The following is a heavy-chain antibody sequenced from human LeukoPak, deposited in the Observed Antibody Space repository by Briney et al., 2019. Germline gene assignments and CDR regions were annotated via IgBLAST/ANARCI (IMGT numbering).Heavy chain of an antibody. V-gene: IGHV1-18*01. CDR1: GYTFTSYG. CDR2: ISTYNGNT. D-gene: IGHD3-10*01. CDR3: ARDCYGSGSYYNPLGYYYMDV. J-gene: IGHJ6*03. Sequence: GASVKVSCKASGYTFTSYGFTWVRQPPGQGLEWMGWISTYNGNTNYARKLQGRVTLTTDTSTSTAYMELRSLRSDDTAVYYCARDCYGSGSYYNPLGYYYMDVWGKGTTVTVSS.